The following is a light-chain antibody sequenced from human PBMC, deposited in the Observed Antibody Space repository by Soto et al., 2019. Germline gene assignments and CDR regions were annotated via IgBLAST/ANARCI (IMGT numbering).Light chain of an antibody. CDR1: QSVSNNY. CDR3: QQSYSSPPWT. CDR2: GAS. Sequence: EIVLTQSPGTLSLSPGERATLSCRASQSVSNNYLAWYQQKPGQAPRLLIYGASNRATGIPDRFSGSGSGTDFTLTISRLEPEDIATYFCQQSYSSPPWTFGQGTKVEVK. J-gene: IGKJ1*01. V-gene: IGKV3-20*01.